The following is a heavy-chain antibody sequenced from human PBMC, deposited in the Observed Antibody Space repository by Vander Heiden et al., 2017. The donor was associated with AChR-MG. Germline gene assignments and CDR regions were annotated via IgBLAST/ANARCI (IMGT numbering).Heavy chain of an antibody. Sequence: QVQLQESGPGLVKPSGTLSLTCAVSGGSIINHNWWSWVRQAPGKGLGWIGEIYYTGGTNYNPSLKSRVTISIDTSNDQFSLKLSSVTAADTAIYYCASRQWLRPVDYWGQGTLVTVSS. J-gene: IGHJ4*02. CDR2: IYYTGGT. CDR1: GGSIINHNW. V-gene: IGHV4-4*02. D-gene: IGHD5-12*01. CDR3: ASRQWLRPVDY.